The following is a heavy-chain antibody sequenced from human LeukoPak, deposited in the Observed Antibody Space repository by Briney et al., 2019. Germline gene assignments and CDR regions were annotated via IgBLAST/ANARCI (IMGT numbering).Heavy chain of an antibody. J-gene: IGHJ6*03. CDR3: ARAPRNVVDYYYYYMDV. Sequence: SETLSLTCAVYGGSFSGYYWSWIRQPPGKGLEWIGEINHSGSTNYNPSLKSRVTISVNTSKNQFSLKLSSVTAADTAVYYCARAPRNVVDYYYYYMDVWGKGTTVTVSS. CDR2: INHSGST. V-gene: IGHV4-34*01. D-gene: IGHD2-15*01. CDR1: GGSFSGYY.